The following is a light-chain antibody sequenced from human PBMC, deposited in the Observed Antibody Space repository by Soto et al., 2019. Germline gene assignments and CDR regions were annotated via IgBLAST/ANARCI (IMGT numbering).Light chain of an antibody. CDR1: SSYVGGYNF. J-gene: IGLJ1*01. CDR3: CSYASSTSYV. Sequence: QPALTQPASVSGSPGQSITISCTGTSSYVGGYNFVSWYQQYPGKAPKLMIHDVTSRPSGVSNRFSGSKSGTTASLTISGLQAEDEADYYCCSYASSTSYVFGTGTKVTVL. CDR2: DVT. V-gene: IGLV2-14*01.